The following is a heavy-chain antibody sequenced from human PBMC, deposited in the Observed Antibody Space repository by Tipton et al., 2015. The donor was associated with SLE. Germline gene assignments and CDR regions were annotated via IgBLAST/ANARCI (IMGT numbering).Heavy chain of an antibody. CDR1: GPSIGIGNYY. V-gene: IGHV4-61*09. CDR3: ARLRAPRQNYGMDV. Sequence: TLSLTCTVSGPSIGIGNYYWTWIRQPAGKGLEWFGHIYTSGSTDYSPSLKSRVTISLDTSRNQFSLKLTSATAADTAVYYCARLRAPRQNYGMDVWGQGTTVTVSS. CDR2: IYTSGST. J-gene: IGHJ6*02.